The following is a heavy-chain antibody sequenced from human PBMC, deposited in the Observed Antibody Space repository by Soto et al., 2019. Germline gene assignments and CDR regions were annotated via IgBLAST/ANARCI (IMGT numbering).Heavy chain of an antibody. D-gene: IGHD1-26*01. Sequence: SQTLSLTCAISGDSVSSNSAGWNWIRQSPSRCLEWLERTYYRSKWYNDYVVSVKSRITINPDTSKNQFSLQLNSVTPEDTAAYYCASDVTRVGATTNYYYGRYGWGQGTRFTVAS. V-gene: IGHV6-1*01. CDR2: TYYRSKWYN. CDR1: GDSVSSNSAG. J-gene: IGHJ6*01. CDR3: ASDVTRVGATTNYYYGRYG.